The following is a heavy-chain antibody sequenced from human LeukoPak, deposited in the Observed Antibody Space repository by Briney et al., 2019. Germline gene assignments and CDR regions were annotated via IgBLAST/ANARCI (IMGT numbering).Heavy chain of an antibody. V-gene: IGHV3-7*01. CDR1: GFTFSSYW. CDR2: IKQDGSEK. CDR3: ARDPYSSGWSLNYWYFDL. D-gene: IGHD6-19*01. J-gene: IGHJ2*01. Sequence: GGSLRLSCAASGFTFSSYWMSWVRQAPGKGLEWVANIKQDGSEKYYVDSVKGRFTISRDNAKNSLYLQMNSLRAEDTAVYYCARDPYSSGWSLNYWYFDLWGRGTLVTVSS.